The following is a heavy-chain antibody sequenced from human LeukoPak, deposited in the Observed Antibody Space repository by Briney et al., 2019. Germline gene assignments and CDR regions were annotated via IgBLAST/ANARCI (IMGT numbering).Heavy chain of an antibody. CDR2: IIPIFGTA. V-gene: IGHV1-69*05. CDR1: GGTFSSYA. D-gene: IGHD2-2*01. Sequence: GSSVKVSCKASGGTFSSYAISWVRQAPGQGLEWMGGIIPIFGTANYAQKFQGRVAFKTDTSADTAYMELSSLRSADTAMYYCTRRLCSNTNCAHFDPWGQGTLVTVSS. J-gene: IGHJ5*02. CDR3: TRRLCSNTNCAHFDP.